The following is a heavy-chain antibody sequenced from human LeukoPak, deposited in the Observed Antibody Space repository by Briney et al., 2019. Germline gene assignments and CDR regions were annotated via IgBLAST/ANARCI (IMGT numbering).Heavy chain of an antibody. CDR3: ATLEITMVRGVIIISGFDY. J-gene: IGHJ4*02. V-gene: IGHV1-24*01. CDR2: FDPEDGET. Sequence: GASVKVSCKVSGYTLTELSMHWVRQAPGKGLEWMGGFDPEDGETIYAQKFQGRVTMTEDTSRDTAYMELSSLRSEDTAVYYCATLEITMVRGVIIISGFDYWGQGTLVTVSS. CDR1: GYTLTELS. D-gene: IGHD3-10*01.